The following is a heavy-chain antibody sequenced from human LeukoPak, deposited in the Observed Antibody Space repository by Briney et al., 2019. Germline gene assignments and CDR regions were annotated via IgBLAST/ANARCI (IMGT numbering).Heavy chain of an antibody. D-gene: IGHD2-2*01. CDR1: GITVSTNY. Sequence: GGSLRLSCAASGITVSTNYMSWVRQAPGKGLEWVSAISGSGGSTYYADSVKGRFTISRDNSKNTLYLQMNSLRAEDTAVYYCAKDHHDCSSTSCQYYYYGMDVWGQGTTVTVSS. V-gene: IGHV3-23*01. CDR2: ISGSGGST. CDR3: AKDHHDCSSTSCQYYYYGMDV. J-gene: IGHJ6*02.